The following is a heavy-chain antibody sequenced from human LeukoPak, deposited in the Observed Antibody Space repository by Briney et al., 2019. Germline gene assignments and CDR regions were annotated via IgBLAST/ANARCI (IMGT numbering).Heavy chain of an antibody. V-gene: IGHV1-2*02. J-gene: IGHJ3*02. CDR3: ARALRWGSYDAFDI. CDR2: INPNSGGT. CDR1: GYTFTGYY. Sequence: ASVKVSCKAPGYTFTGYYMHWVRQAPGQGLEWMGWINPNSGGTNYAQKFQGRVTMTRDTSISTAYMELSRLRSDDTAVYYCARALRWGSYDAFDIWGQGTMVTVSS. D-gene: IGHD4-23*01.